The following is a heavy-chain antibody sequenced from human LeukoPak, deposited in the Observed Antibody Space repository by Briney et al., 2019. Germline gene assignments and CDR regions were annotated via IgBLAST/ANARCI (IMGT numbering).Heavy chain of an antibody. V-gene: IGHV3-23*01. CDR1: GFTFSSYA. CDR3: AKGGKGDYDFWSGYPNGAGFDY. CDR2: ISGSGGST. Sequence: GGSLRLSCAAPGFTFSSYAMSWVRQAPGKGLEWVSAISGSGGSTYYADSVKGRFTISRDNSKNTLYLQMNSLRAEDTAVYYCAKGGKGDYDFWSGYPNGAGFDYWGQGTLVTVSS. J-gene: IGHJ4*02. D-gene: IGHD3-3*01.